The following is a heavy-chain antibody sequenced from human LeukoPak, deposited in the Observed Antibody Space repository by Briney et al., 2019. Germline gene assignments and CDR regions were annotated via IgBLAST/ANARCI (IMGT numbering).Heavy chain of an antibody. Sequence: SETLPLTCTVSGGSISSSSYYWGWIRQPPGKGLEWIGSIYYSGSTYYNPSLKSRVTISVDTSKNQFSLKLSSVTAADTAVYYCARQDYGDEFFDYWGQGTLVTVSS. D-gene: IGHD4-17*01. CDR1: GGSISSSSYY. V-gene: IGHV4-39*01. CDR2: IYYSGST. CDR3: ARQDYGDEFFDY. J-gene: IGHJ4*02.